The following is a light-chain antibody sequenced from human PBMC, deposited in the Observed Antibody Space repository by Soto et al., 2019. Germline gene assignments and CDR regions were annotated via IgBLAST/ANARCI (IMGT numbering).Light chain of an antibody. Sequence: DIQMTQSPSSLSATVGDTLTITCRASQHISLYLSWYQQKPGKAPKLLMSATSRLQSGVPSRFSGSGSGTGFTLTITSLQPEDFATYYCQHSYTTPLTFGGGTRVQI. CDR3: QHSYTTPLT. CDR1: QHISLY. CDR2: ATS. V-gene: IGKV1-39*01. J-gene: IGKJ4*01.